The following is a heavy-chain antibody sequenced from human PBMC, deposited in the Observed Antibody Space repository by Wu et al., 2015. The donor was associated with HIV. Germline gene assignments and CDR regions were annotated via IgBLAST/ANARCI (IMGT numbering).Heavy chain of an antibody. Sequence: QVHLVQSGAEVNKPGSSVKVSCKASGGTFKSYSISWVRQAPGQGLEWMGRIIPTSRTTNYAQKLQGRVTISTDESTTTAYMELSSLTSDDTAVYYCARDAVREGYYYLDVWGQGTMVTVSS. J-gene: IGHJ6*02. CDR1: GGTFKSYS. V-gene: IGHV1-69*05. D-gene: IGHD3-10*01. CDR3: ARDAVREGYYYLDV. CDR2: IIPTSRTT.